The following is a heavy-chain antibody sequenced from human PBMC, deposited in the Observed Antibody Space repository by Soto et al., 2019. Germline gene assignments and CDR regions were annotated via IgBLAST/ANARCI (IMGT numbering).Heavy chain of an antibody. J-gene: IGHJ4*02. CDR3: ARDLARVFSGYTDY. CDR1: GYTFTSYG. CDR2: ISAYNGNT. V-gene: IGHV1-18*01. D-gene: IGHD3-22*01. Sequence: ASVKVSCKASGYTFTSYGISWVRQAPGQGLEWMGWISAYNGNTNYAQKLQGRVTMTTDTSTSTAYMELRSLRSDDTAVYYCARDLARVFSGYTDYWGQGTLVTAPQ.